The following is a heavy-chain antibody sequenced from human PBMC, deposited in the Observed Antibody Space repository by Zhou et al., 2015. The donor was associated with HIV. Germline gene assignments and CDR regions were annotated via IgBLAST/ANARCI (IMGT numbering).Heavy chain of an antibody. D-gene: IGHD2-2*01. CDR1: GFTFSRSA. J-gene: IGHJ4*02. CDR3: ARPVRYCSSTSCFPLDS. Sequence: QVQLVESGGGVVQPGRSLRLSCAASGFTFSRSAIHWVRQAPGKGLEWVALISHDGINKYFADSVKGRFTISRDNSKNTLYLQMNSLRLEDTAVYYCARPVRYCSSTSCFPLDSWGQGTLVTVSS. V-gene: IGHV3-30-3*01. CDR2: ISHDGINK.